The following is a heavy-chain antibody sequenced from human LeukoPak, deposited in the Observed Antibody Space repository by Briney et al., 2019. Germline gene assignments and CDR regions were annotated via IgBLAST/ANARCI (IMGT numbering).Heavy chain of an antibody. Sequence: SVKVSCKASGGTFSSYTISWVRQAPGQGLEWMGRIIPIFGIANYAQKFQGRVTITADKSTSTAYMELSSLRSEDTAVYYCARGIVGATAAFDIWGQGTMVTVSS. V-gene: IGHV1-69*02. CDR1: GGTFSSYT. D-gene: IGHD1-26*01. CDR2: IIPIFGIA. CDR3: ARGIVGATAAFDI. J-gene: IGHJ3*02.